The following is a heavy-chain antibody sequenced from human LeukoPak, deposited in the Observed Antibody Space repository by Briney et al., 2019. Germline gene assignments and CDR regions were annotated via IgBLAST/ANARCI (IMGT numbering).Heavy chain of an antibody. D-gene: IGHD3-10*01. CDR1: GGSISSYY. CDR2: IYASGST. J-gene: IGHJ5*02. Sequence: SETLSLTCTVSGGSISSYYWSWIRQPAGKGLEWIGRIYASGSTNYNPSPKSRVTMSVDTSKNQFSLTLSSVTAADTAVYYCARLKGSGSYYTGWFDPWGQGTLVTVSS. CDR3: ARLKGSGSYYTGWFDP. V-gene: IGHV4-4*07.